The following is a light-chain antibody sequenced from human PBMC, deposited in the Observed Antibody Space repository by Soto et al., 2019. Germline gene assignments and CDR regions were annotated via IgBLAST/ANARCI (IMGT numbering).Light chain of an antibody. CDR2: EGR. CDR1: SSDVGSSNF. Sequence: QSALTQPASVSGSPGQSLTISCTGTSSDVGSSNFVSWYQQHPGKAPKLIIYEGRRRPSGVSGRFSGSKSGNAASLTISGLQAEDEADYYCCSFPGTSTLYVFGSGTKVTVL. V-gene: IGLV2-23*01. J-gene: IGLJ1*01. CDR3: CSFPGTSTLYV.